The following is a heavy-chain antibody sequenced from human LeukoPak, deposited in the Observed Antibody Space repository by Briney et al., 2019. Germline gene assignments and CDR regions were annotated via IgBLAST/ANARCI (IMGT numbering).Heavy chain of an antibody. D-gene: IGHD6-19*01. Sequence: NPSQTLSLTSTVSGGSISSGGYYWSWIRQHPGKGLEWIGYIYYSGSTYYNPSPKSRVTISVDTSKNQFSLKLSSVTAADTAVYYCARQIAVAYFDYWGQGTLVTVSA. J-gene: IGHJ4*02. CDR3: ARQIAVAYFDY. CDR2: IYYSGST. CDR1: GGSISSGGYY. V-gene: IGHV4-31*03.